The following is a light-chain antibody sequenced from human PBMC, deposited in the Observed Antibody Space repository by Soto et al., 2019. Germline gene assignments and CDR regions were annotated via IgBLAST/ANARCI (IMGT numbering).Light chain of an antibody. Sequence: DIQMTQSPSTLSASVGDRVTITCRASQSISSWVAWYQQKPGKAPKLLIYKASTLESGVPSRFSGSGSGTEFTLTISSLQPDDFATYYCQQYKSYPYTFGQGTKLEIK. CDR2: KAS. CDR3: QQYKSYPYT. J-gene: IGKJ2*01. V-gene: IGKV1-5*03. CDR1: QSISSW.